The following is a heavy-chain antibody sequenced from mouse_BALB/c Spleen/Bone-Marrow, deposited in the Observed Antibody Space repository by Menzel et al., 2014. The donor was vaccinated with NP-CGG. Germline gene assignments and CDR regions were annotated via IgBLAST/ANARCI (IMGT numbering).Heavy chain of an antibody. CDR2: INPTSGYT. Sequence: VKLMESGAELAKPGASVKMSCKASGYTFTSYWMHWVKQRPGQGLEWIGYINPTSGYTEYNQKFKDKATLTADKSSSTAYMQLGSLTSEGSAVYYRATGYYAMDYWGQGSSVTVSS. CDR1: GYTFTSYW. V-gene: IGHV1-7*01. CDR3: ATGYYAMDY. J-gene: IGHJ4*01.